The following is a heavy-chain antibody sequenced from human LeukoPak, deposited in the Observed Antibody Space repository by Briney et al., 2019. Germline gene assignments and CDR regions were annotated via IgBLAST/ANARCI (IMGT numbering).Heavy chain of an antibody. V-gene: IGHV5-51*01. CDR3: ARRGYDFVWGNYRYKGFDY. CDR1: GYSFTTYW. D-gene: IGHD3-16*02. CDR2: VYPGDSDT. J-gene: IGHJ4*02. Sequence: GESLKISCKSSGYSFTTYWIAWVRQMPGKGLEWMGIVYPGDSDTRYSPSFQGQVTFSADKSISTAYLQWSSLKASDTAMYYCARRGYDFVWGNYRYKGFDYWGQGTLVTVSS.